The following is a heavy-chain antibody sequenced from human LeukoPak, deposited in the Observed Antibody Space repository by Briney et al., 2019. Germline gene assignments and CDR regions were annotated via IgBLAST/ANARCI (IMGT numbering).Heavy chain of an antibody. Sequence: GESLKISCKGSGYSFTSYWIGWVRQMPGKGLEWMGIIYPGDSDTRYSPSFQGQVTISAVKSISTAYLQWSSLKASDTAMYYCVRPTGSWYNRNYYYFDYWGQGTLVTVSS. V-gene: IGHV5-51*01. J-gene: IGHJ4*02. D-gene: IGHD6-13*01. CDR2: IYPGDSDT. CDR1: GYSFTSYW. CDR3: VRPTGSWYNRNYYYFDY.